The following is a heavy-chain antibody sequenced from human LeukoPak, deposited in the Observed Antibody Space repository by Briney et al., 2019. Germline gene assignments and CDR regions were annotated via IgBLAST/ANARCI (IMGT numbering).Heavy chain of an antibody. J-gene: IGHJ5*02. Sequence: PETLSPTSTVSGGSVSSGSSYWSWIRQPPGKGLEWIGYIYYSGSTNYNPSLKSRVTISVDTSKNQFSLKLSSVTAADTAVYYCARETYYDILTGYYNVANWFDPWGAGRQVTVSS. V-gene: IGHV4-61*01. CDR3: ARETYYDILTGYYNVANWFDP. CDR2: IYYSGST. CDR1: GGSVSSGSSY. D-gene: IGHD3-9*01.